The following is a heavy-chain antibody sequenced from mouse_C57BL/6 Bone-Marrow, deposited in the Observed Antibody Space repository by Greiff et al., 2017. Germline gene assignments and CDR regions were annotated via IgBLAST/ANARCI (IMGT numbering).Heavy chain of an antibody. D-gene: IGHD1-1*01. J-gene: IGHJ2*01. CDR1: GYTFTSYW. Sequence: ASGYTFTSYWMHWVKQRPGQGLEWIGNINPSNGGTNYNEKFKSKATLTVDKSSSTAYMQLSSLTSEDSAVYYCARGNYYGSTIDYWGQGTTLTVSS. V-gene: IGHV1-53*01. CDR3: ARGNYYGSTIDY. CDR2: INPSNGGT.